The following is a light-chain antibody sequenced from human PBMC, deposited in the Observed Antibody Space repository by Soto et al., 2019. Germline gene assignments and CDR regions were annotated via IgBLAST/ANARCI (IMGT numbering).Light chain of an antibody. J-gene: IGKJ1*01. CDR2: AAS. V-gene: IGKV3-20*01. CDR3: QQYGTSPWA. CDR1: QSVGRNY. Sequence: EIVLTQFPGTLSLSPGERATLSCRASQSVGRNYVAWYQQKPGQAPRVIIYAASNRASGIPDRFSGSGSGSAFTLTISRLEPEDFAVYYCQQYGTSPWAFGQGTQVEIK.